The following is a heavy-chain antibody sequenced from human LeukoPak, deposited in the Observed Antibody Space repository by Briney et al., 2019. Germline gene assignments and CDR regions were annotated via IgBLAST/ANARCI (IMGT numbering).Heavy chain of an antibody. J-gene: IGHJ4*02. V-gene: IGHV3-13*04. D-gene: IGHD6-13*01. CDR3: ARDAGSWTLDY. CDR1: GFTFSRYD. CDR2: IGSAGDT. Sequence: PGGSLRLSCAASGFTFSRYDMHWVRQATGKGLEWVSAIGSAGDTHYPGSVKGRFTISRENAKNSLYLQMNSLRAGDTAVYYCARDAGSWTLDYWGRGTQVTVSS.